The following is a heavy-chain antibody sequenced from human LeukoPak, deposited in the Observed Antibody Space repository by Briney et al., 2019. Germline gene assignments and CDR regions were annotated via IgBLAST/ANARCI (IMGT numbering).Heavy chain of an antibody. CDR2: MNPDGSAI. CDR3: ARDPLNGALDI. V-gene: IGHV3-7*01. Sequence: GGSLRLSCTASGFSFSGSWMSWVRQLPGKGLEWLADMNPDGSAIVYVDSVKGRFTVSRNDAKNSLYLQMDGLRAEDTAVYYCARDPLNGALDIWGQGTLVTVSS. CDR1: GFSFSGSW. J-gene: IGHJ3*02.